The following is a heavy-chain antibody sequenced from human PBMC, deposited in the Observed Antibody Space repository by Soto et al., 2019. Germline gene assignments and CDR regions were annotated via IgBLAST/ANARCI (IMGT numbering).Heavy chain of an antibody. Sequence: GGSLRLSCEVSGFTFENYAMNWVRRAPGKGLEWVSSISNIGGQTYYADSVKGRFTISRDNSKNTLSLQTNSLRADDTAIYYCARLMVYAYDYFDSCGQGALVTVSP. CDR1: GFTFENYA. CDR2: ISNIGGQT. CDR3: ARLMVYAYDYFDS. J-gene: IGHJ4*02. D-gene: IGHD2-8*01. V-gene: IGHV3-23*01.